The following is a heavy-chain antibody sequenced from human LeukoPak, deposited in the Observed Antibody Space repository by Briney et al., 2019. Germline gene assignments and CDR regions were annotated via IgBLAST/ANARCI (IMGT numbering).Heavy chain of an antibody. D-gene: IGHD2-21*02. V-gene: IGHV5-51*01. J-gene: IGHJ4*02. CDR3: ARRGAASCGGDCYYY. Sequence: GESLKISCKGSGYSFTSYWLGWVRQMPGKGLEWMGIIYPGDSDTRYSPSFQGQVTISADKSISTAYLQWSSLKASDNAMYYCARRGAASCGGDCYYYWGQGTLVSVSS. CDR1: GYSFTSYW. CDR2: IYPGDSDT.